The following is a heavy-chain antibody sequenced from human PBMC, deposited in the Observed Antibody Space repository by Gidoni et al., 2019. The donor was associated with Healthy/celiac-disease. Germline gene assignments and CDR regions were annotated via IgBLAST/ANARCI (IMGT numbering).Heavy chain of an antibody. CDR1: GFAFSSYA. D-gene: IGHD5-18*01. J-gene: IGHJ3*02. Sequence: EVQLLESGGGLVQPGGSLRLSCAASGFAFSSYAMSWVRQAPGKGLEWVSAISGSGGSTYYADSVKGRFTISRDNSKNTLYLQMNSLRAEDTAVYYCAKDSYVDTAMVTRGDDAFDIWGQGTMVTVSS. CDR2: ISGSGGST. V-gene: IGHV3-23*01. CDR3: AKDSYVDTAMVTRGDDAFDI.